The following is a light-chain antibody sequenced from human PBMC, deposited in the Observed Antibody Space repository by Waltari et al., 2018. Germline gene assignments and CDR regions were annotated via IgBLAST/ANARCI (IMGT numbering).Light chain of an antibody. CDR1: SSNIGSNT. J-gene: IGLJ2*01. Sequence: QSVLTQPPSASGTPGQRVTISCSGSSSNIGSNTVNWYQQLPGTAPKLLIYSNNQRPSGVPDRVSGSKSGTSASLAISGLQSEDEADYYCAAWDDSLNGPEVVFGGGTKLTVL. CDR2: SNN. CDR3: AAWDDSLNGPEVV. V-gene: IGLV1-44*01.